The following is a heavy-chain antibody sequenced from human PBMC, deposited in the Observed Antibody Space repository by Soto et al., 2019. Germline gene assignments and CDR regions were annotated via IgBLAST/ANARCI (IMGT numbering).Heavy chain of an antibody. CDR1: GGSLSGYY. Sequence: SETLSLTCAVYGGSLSGYYCSWVRQSPGKGLEWIGDINHSGTTNYNPSLKTRVTISADTSKHQFSLHLTSVTAADTAVYFCAREDDGGDSLDVWGQRTTVTVSS. CDR2: INHSGTT. CDR3: AREDDGGDSLDV. D-gene: IGHD2-21*02. J-gene: IGHJ6*02. V-gene: IGHV4-34*01.